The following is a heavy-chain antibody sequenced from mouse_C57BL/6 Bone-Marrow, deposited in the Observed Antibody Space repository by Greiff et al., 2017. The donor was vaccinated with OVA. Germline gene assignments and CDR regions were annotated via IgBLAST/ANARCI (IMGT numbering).Heavy chain of an antibody. CDR2: IYPGSGST. V-gene: IGHV1-55*01. CDR1: GYTFTSYW. Sequence: QVQLQQSGAELVKPGASVKMSCKASGYTFTSYWITWVKQRPGQGLEWIGDIYPGSGSTNYNEKFKSKATLTVDTSSSTAYMQLSSLTSEDSAVYYCARRLWSYYYAMDYWGQGTSVTVSS. CDR3: ARRLWSYYYAMDY. D-gene: IGHD1-1*02. J-gene: IGHJ4*01.